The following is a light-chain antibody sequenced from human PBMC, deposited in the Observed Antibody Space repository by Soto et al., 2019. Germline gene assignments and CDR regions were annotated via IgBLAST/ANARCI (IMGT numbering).Light chain of an antibody. CDR1: QGISSY. Sequence: AIRMTQSPSSFSASTGDRVTITCRASQGISSYLAWYQQKPGKAPKLLIYAASTLQSGVPSRFSGSGSGTDFTLTISCLQSEDFATYYCQQNYSYPRTFGQGTKV. CDR3: QQNYSYPRT. J-gene: IGKJ1*01. CDR2: AAS. V-gene: IGKV1-8*01.